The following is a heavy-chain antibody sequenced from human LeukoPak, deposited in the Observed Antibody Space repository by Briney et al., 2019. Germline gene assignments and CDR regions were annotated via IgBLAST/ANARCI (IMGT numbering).Heavy chain of an antibody. CDR2: FDPEDGET. J-gene: IGHJ4*02. CDR3: ATVPKPGIAAAVVYFDY. CDR1: GYTLTELS. Sequence: ASVKVSCKVSGYTLTELSMHWVRQAPGKGLEWVGGFDPEDGETIYAQKFQGRVTMTEDTSTDTAYMELSSLRSEDTAVYYCATVPKPGIAAAVVYFDYWGQGTLVSVSS. V-gene: IGHV1-24*01. D-gene: IGHD6-13*01.